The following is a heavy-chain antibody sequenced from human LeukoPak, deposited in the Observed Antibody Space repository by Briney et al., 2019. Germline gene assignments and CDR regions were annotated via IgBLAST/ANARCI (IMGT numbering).Heavy chain of an antibody. Sequence: GGSLRLSCAASGFTFSSYAMSWVRQTPGKGLEWVSAISRSGGGTYHADSVKGRFTISRDNSKNTLYLQMNSLRAEDTAVYYCAKDSSSWSPQFDYWGQGTLVTVSS. V-gene: IGHV3-23*01. CDR1: GFTFSSYA. J-gene: IGHJ4*02. CDR3: AKDSSSWSPQFDY. D-gene: IGHD6-13*01. CDR2: ISRSGGGT.